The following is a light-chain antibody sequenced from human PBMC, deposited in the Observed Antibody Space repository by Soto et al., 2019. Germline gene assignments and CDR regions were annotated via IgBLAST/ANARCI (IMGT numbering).Light chain of an antibody. Sequence: EIVLTQSPATLSLSPGERATLSCRASQSVSRYLAWYQQKPGQAPRLLIYDASNRATGIPARFSGSGSGTDFTLAMSSLEPEDFAVYYCQQYGASPITFGQGTRLEIK. CDR2: DAS. CDR1: QSVSRY. CDR3: QQYGASPIT. V-gene: IGKV3-11*01. J-gene: IGKJ5*01.